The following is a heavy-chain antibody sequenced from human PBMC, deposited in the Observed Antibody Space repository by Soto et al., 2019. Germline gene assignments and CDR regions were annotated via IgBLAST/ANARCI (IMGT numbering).Heavy chain of an antibody. CDR2: IYYSGST. CDR1: GGSISSGGYY. Sequence: PSETLSLTCTVSGGSISSGGYYWSWIRQPPGKGLEWIGSIYYSGSTYYNPSLKSRVTISVDTSKNQFSLKLSSVTAADTAVYYCARPGVAATNYYYYGMDVWGQGTTVTVSS. D-gene: IGHD2-15*01. V-gene: IGHV4-39*01. J-gene: IGHJ6*02. CDR3: ARPGVAATNYYYYGMDV.